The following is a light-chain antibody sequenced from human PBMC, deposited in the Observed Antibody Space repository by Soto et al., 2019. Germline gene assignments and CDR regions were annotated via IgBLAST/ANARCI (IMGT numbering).Light chain of an antibody. CDR3: QSYDSSLSGSPHVV. Sequence: QSVLTQPTSVSGAPGQRVTISRTGSSSNIGAGYDVHWYQQLPGTAPKLLIYANSNRPSGVPDRFSGSKSGTSGSLAITGLQAEDEADYYCQSYDSSLSGSPHVVFGGGTKVTVL. CDR1: SSNIGAGYD. V-gene: IGLV1-40*01. J-gene: IGLJ2*01. CDR2: ANS.